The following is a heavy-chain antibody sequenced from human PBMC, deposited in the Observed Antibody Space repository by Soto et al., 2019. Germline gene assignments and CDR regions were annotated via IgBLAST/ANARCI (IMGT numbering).Heavy chain of an antibody. CDR1: GGSFSGYY. CDR3: ARSDDFFETGAFDI. J-gene: IGHJ3*02. Sequence: SETLSLTCAVYGGSFSGYYWSWIRQPPGKGLEWIGEINHSGSTNYNPSLKSRVTISVDTSKNQFSLKLSSVTAADTAVYYCARSDDFFETGAFDIWGQGTMVT. CDR2: INHSGST. D-gene: IGHD3-3*01. V-gene: IGHV4-34*01.